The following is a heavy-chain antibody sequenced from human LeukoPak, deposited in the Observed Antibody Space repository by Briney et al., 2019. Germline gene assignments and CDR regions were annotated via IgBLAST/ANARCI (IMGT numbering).Heavy chain of an antibody. CDR2: MTGPADTT. CDR3: AKGAEIDH. V-gene: IGHV3-23*01. Sequence: GSLRLSFAASGFHFNNFAMSWVRQAPGKGLEWLSAMTGPADTTYYAESVKGRFTISRDYSKSMVFLQMNSLRVEDTAIYYCAKGAEIDHWGQGTLVTVSS. J-gene: IGHJ4*02. CDR1: GFHFNNFA.